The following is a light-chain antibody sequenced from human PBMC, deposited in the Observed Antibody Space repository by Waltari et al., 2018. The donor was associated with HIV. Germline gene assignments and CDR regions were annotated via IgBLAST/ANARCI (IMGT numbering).Light chain of an antibody. CDR2: DAS. CDR1: QSVSSN. Sequence: EVVMTQSPATLSVSPGERVTLSSRASQSVSSNLAWYQQTPGQAPRLLIYDASTRASGVPARFSGSGSGTDFTLTITSLQSEDFAVYYCQQYNNWPPWTFGQGTRVQIK. J-gene: IGKJ1*01. CDR3: QQYNNWPPWT. V-gene: IGKV3-15*01.